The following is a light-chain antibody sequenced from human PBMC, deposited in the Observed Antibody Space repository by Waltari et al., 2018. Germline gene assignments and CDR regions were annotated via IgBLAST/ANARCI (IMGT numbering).Light chain of an antibody. CDR1: QSVSNS. CDR3: QQRNIWPLT. J-gene: IGKJ4*01. Sequence: EVVLTLSPATLSLSPGEGATLSCRASQSVSNSLAWYQQKPGQPPRLLIYDTSNRASGIPARFSASGSGTDFTLSITSLEPEDFAVYYCQQRNIWPLTFGGGTKVEIK. V-gene: IGKV3-11*01. CDR2: DTS.